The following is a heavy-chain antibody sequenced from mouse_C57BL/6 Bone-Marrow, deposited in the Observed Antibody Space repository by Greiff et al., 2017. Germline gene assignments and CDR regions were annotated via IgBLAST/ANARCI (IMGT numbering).Heavy chain of an antibody. J-gene: IGHJ2*01. CDR1: GFTFSSYG. D-gene: IGHD1-1*01. CDR3: ARLPITTVVGFAY. CDR2: ISSGGIYT. Sequence: EVKLMESGGDLVKPGGSLKLSCAASGFTFSSYGMSWVRQTPDKRLEWVATISSGGIYTYYPDSVKGRFTISRDNAKNTLYLQMSSLKSEDTAMYYCARLPITTVVGFAYWGQGTTLTVSS. V-gene: IGHV5-6*01.